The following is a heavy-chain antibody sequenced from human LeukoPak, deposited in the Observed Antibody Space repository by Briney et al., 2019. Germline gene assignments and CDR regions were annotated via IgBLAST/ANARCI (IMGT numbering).Heavy chain of an antibody. CDR1: GGTFSSYA. J-gene: IGHJ6*03. D-gene: IGHD3-10*01. Sequence: ASVKVSCKSSGGTFSSYAISWVRQAPGQGLEWMGGIIPIFGTANYAQKFQGRVTITADKSTSTAYMELSSLRSEDTAVYYCARDYYGSGSYYYYYYMDVWGKGTTVTISS. CDR3: ARDYYGSGSYYYYYYMDV. CDR2: IIPIFGTA. V-gene: IGHV1-69*06.